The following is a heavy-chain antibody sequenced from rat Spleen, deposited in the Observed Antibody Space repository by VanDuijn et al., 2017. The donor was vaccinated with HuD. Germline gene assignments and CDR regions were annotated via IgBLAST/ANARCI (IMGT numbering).Heavy chain of an antibody. CDR1: GYTFTSYY. CDR3: ASRRGRVYYGHFDY. CDR2: INTGSGGT. D-gene: IGHD1-6*01. V-gene: IGHV1-43*01. J-gene: IGHJ2*01. Sequence: QVQLQQSGAELAKPGSSVKISCKASGYTFTSYYISWIKQTTGQGLEYIGYINTGSGGTNYNEKFKGKATLTVDKSSSTAFMQLSSLTPEDTAVYYCASRRGRVYYGHFDYWGQGVMVTVSS.